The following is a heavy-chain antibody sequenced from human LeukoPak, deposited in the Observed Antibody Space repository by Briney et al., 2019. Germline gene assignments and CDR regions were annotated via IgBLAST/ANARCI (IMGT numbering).Heavy chain of an antibody. D-gene: IGHD3-10*01. CDR2: IYYSGST. V-gene: IGHV4-39*01. Sequence: PSETLSLTCTVSGGSITSSSYYWGWIRQPPGKGLEWIGSIYYSGSTYYNPSLKSRVTISVDTSKNQFSLKLSSVTAADTAVYYCARHGAPMVRGVHHWFDPWGQGTLVTVSS. J-gene: IGHJ5*02. CDR3: ARHGAPMVRGVHHWFDP. CDR1: GGSITSSSYY.